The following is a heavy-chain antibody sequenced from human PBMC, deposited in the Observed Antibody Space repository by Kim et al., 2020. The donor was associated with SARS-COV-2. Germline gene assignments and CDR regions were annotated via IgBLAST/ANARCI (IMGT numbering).Heavy chain of an antibody. CDR2: INSDGSGT. J-gene: IGHJ6*02. CDR1: GFTFSDYW. Sequence: GGSLRLSCAASGFTFSDYWMYWVRQAPGKGLVWVARINSDGSGTGYADSVKGRFTISRDNAKNTLFLQMKNLRAEDKAVYYCERNLAYGMDVWGQGTTVTVSS. V-gene: IGHV3-74*01. CDR3: ERNLAYGMDV.